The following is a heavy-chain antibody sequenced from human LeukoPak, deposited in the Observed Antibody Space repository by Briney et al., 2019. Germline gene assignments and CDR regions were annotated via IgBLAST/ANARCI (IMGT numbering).Heavy chain of an antibody. Sequence: GGSLRLSCAASEFTFSSYAMSWVRQAPGKGLEWVSAISGSGGSTYYADSVKGRFTISRDNSKNTLYLQMNSLRAEDTAVYYCAKESFEWLVEASGQDWFDPWGQGTLVTVSS. V-gene: IGHV3-23*01. CDR2: ISGSGGST. J-gene: IGHJ5*02. D-gene: IGHD6-19*01. CDR1: EFTFSSYA. CDR3: AKESFEWLVEASGQDWFDP.